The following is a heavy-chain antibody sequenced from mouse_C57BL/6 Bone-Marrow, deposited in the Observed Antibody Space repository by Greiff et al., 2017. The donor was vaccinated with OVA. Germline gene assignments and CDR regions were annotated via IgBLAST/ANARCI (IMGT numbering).Heavy chain of an antibody. CDR1: GYSITSGYY. Sequence: EVQLVESGPGLVKPSQSLSLTCSVTGYSITSGYYWNWIRQFPGNKLEWMGYISYDGSNNYNPSLKNRISITRDTSKNQFFLKLNSVTTEDTATYYCVDGYPPLFDYWGQGTTLTVSS. CDR3: VDGYPPLFDY. V-gene: IGHV3-6*01. D-gene: IGHD2-3*01. CDR2: ISYDGSN. J-gene: IGHJ2*01.